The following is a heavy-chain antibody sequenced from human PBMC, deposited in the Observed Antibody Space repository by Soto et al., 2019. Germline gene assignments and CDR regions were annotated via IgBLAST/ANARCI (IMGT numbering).Heavy chain of an antibody. CDR1: GFTFSSYG. D-gene: IGHD3-22*01. CDR3: AKLTYYYDSSGAGLDY. V-gene: IGHV3-30*18. Sequence: GGSLRLSCAASGFTFSSYGMHWVRQAPGKGLEWVALISYDGSNKYYADSVKGRFTISRDNSKNTLYLQMNSLRAEDTAVYYCAKLTYYYDSSGAGLDYWGQGTLVTVSS. CDR2: ISYDGSNK. J-gene: IGHJ4*02.